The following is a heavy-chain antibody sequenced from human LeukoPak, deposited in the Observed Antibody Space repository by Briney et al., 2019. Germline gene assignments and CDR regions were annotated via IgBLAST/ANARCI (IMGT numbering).Heavy chain of an antibody. CDR1: GITFNNAW. J-gene: IGHJ2*01. Sequence: GGSLRLSCAVSGITFNNAWMTWVRQAPGKGLEWVDRIKSKADGGTTDYAAPVKGRFSISREDSKTTVHLQMDTLKADDTAVYYCTTQGNLNRRMIDWYFDLWGRGTLVTVSS. CDR3: TTQGNLNRRMIDWYFDL. D-gene: IGHD1-14*01. V-gene: IGHV3-15*01. CDR2: IKSKADGGTT.